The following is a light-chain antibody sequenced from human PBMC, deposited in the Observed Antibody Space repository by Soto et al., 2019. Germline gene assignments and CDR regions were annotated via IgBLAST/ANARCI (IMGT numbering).Light chain of an antibody. Sequence: QSVLTQPASVSGSPGQSLSISCTGASSDVGRYNLVSWYQQHPGKAPKLMIYEVSKRPSGVSHRFSGSRSGNTASLTISGLQAEDEADYYCCSYVSSDYVFGTGTMLTVL. CDR3: CSYVSSDYV. CDR2: EVS. CDR1: SSDVGRYNL. J-gene: IGLJ1*01. V-gene: IGLV2-23*02.